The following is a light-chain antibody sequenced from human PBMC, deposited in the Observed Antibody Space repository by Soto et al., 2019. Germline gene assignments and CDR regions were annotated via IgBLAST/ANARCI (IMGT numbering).Light chain of an antibody. CDR3: QQYGSLSWA. J-gene: IGKJ1*01. V-gene: IGKV3-20*01. Sequence: EIVLTQSPGTLSLSPGERATLSCRASQSVGSDFLAWYQQRPGQPPRILIFGASGRATGIPDRFSGSGSGTDFTLPISRLEPEDLAVYYCQQYGSLSWAFGQGTKVEIK. CDR2: GAS. CDR1: QSVGSDF.